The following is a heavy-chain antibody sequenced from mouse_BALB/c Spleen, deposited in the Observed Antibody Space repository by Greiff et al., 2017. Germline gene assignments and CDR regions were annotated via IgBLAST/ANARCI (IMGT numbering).Heavy chain of an antibody. J-gene: IGHJ4*01. V-gene: IGHV1-14*01. CDR2: INPYNDGT. D-gene: IGHD2-1*01. CDR1: GYTFTSYV. CDR3: ARWGNYVGDAMDY. Sequence: VQLQQSGPELVKPGASVKMSCKASGYTFTSYVMHWVKQKPGQGLEWIGYINPYNDGTKYNEKFKGKATLTSDKSSSTAYMELSSLTSEDSAVYYCARWGNYVGDAMDYWGQGTSVTVSS.